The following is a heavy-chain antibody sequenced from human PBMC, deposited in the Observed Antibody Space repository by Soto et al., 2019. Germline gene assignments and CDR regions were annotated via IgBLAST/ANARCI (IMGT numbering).Heavy chain of an antibody. Sequence: PSETLSLTCTVSGDSISSYYWSWIRRPPGRGVEWIGYISYRGGTSYNPCLKRRVTISVDTSKNQSSLKLNSVTAADTAVYYCARVTGDCDSDCNDLYFDIWGQGTLVTVSS. CDR1: GDSISSYY. J-gene: IGHJ4*02. V-gene: IGHV4-59*01. D-gene: IGHD2-21*02. CDR2: ISYRGGT. CDR3: ARVTGDCDSDCNDLYFDI.